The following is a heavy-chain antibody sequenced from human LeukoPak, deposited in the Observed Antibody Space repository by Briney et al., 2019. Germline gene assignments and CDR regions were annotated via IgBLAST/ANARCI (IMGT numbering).Heavy chain of an antibody. Sequence: SETLSLTCTVSGGSISSYYWSWIRHPPGRALEWIGYISANSNYNPTKYNPFLRSRVTISLDTSKNQFSLKLSSVTAADTAVYYCARDSAPVRTSWYFDLWGRGTLVTVSS. V-gene: IGHV4-59*01. CDR3: ARDSAPVRTSWYFDL. CDR2: ISANSNYNPT. CDR1: GGSISSYY. J-gene: IGHJ2*01. D-gene: IGHD1-14*01.